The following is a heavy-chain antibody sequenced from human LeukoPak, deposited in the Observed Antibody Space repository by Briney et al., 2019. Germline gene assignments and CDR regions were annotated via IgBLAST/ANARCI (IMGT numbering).Heavy chain of an antibody. CDR1: GFTFSSYA. V-gene: IGHV3-30-3*01. D-gene: IGHD3-9*01. CDR3: ASLRYFDWSSYYFDY. J-gene: IGHJ4*02. CDR2: ISYDGSNK. Sequence: PGGSLRLSCAASGFTFSSYAMHWVRQAPGKGLEWVAVISYDGSNKYYADSVKGRFTISRDNSKNTLYLQMNSLRAEDTAVYYCASLRYFDWSSYYFDYWGQGTLVTVSS.